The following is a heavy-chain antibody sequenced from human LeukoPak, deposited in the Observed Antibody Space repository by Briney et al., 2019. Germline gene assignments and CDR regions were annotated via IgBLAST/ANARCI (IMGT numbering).Heavy chain of an antibody. CDR1: GWSFNDYY. D-gene: IGHD2-2*01. CDR3: ARGQVPAARGYNWFDP. V-gene: IGHV4-34*01. Sequence: SETLSLTCAVYGWSFNDYYWNWIRQPPGKGLEWVGEINARGDTNFNPSLKSRVTISVDTSKSQFSLTLTSMIAADTAVYYCARGQVPAARGYNWFDPWGQGTLVTVSS. J-gene: IGHJ5*02. CDR2: INARGDT.